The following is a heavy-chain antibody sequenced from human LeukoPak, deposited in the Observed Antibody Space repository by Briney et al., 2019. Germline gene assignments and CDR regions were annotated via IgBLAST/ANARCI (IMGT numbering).Heavy chain of an antibody. Sequence: GGSLRLSCAASGFTFSSYGMHWVRQAPGKGLEWLAFIRYDGSNKYYADSVKGRFTISRDNSKNTLYLQMNSLRAEDTSVYYWTKAYDILTGYYNLDYWGQGTLVTVSS. V-gene: IGHV3-30*02. CDR3: TKAYDILTGYYNLDY. CDR2: IRYDGSNK. J-gene: IGHJ4*02. D-gene: IGHD3-9*01. CDR1: GFTFSSYG.